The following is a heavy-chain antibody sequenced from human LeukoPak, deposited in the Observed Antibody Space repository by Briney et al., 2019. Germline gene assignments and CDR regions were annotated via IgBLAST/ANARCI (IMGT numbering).Heavy chain of an antibody. CDR3: ARVRSSGATHDY. J-gene: IGHJ4*02. V-gene: IGHV3-11*04. D-gene: IGHD6-19*01. Sequence: GGSLRLSCAASGFTFRDYYMTWIRQAPGKGLEWVSYISSSGTNKHYADSVKGRFTMSRDNAKNSLYLQMNSLRAEDTAVYYCARVRSSGATHDYWGQGTLVTVSS. CDR1: GFTFRDYY. CDR2: ISSSGTNK.